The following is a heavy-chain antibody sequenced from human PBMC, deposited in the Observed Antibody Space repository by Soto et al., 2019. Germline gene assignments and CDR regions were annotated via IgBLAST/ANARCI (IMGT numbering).Heavy chain of an antibody. V-gene: IGHV4-31*03. CDR3: AREHCTNGVCHRVDP. CDR2: IYYSGST. Sequence: KPSETLSLTCTVSGGSISSGGYYWSWIRQHPGKGLEWIGYIYYSGSTYYNPSLKSRVTISVDTSKNQFSLKLSSVTAADTAVYYCAREHCTNGVCHRVDPWGQGTLVTVSS. D-gene: IGHD2-8*01. J-gene: IGHJ5*02. CDR1: GGSISSGGYY.